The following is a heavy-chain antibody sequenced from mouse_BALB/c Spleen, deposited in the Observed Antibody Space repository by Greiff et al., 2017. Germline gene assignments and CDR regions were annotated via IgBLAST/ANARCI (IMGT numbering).Heavy chain of an antibody. CDR1: GFTFSSYG. CDR3: ARGDGNYGWFAY. CDR2: ISSGGSYT. J-gene: IGHJ3*01. V-gene: IGHV5-6*01. D-gene: IGHD2-1*01. Sequence: EVHLVESGGDLVKPGGSLKLSCAASGFTFSSYGMSWVRQTPDKRLEWVATISSGGSYTYYPDSVKGRFTISRDNAKNTLYLQMSSLKSEDTAMYYCARGDGNYGWFAYWGQGTLVTVSA.